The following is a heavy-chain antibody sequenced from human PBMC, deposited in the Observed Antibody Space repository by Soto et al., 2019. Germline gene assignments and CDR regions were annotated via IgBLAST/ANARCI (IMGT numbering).Heavy chain of an antibody. J-gene: IGHJ6*02. CDR1: AYPFTSYG. CDR3: ARGFLSVLQYYYYGLDV. D-gene: IGHD2-15*01. V-gene: IGHV1-18*01. Sequence: QVQLVQSGVEVKNPGASVRVSCKASAYPFTSYGISWVRQAPGQGLEWMGWISVYNGNTNYAREFQGRVTLTTDTSTSTAYMELRSLRSDDTAVYYCARGFLSVLQYYYYGLDVWGQGTTVIVSS. CDR2: ISVYNGNT.